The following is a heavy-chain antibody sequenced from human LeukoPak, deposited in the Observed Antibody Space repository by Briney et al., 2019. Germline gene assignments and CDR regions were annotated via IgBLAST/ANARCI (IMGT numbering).Heavy chain of an antibody. CDR1: GFTFSSYG. Sequence: AGGSLRLSCAASGFTFSSYGMHWVRQAPGKGLEWVSYISSSGSTIYYADSVKGRFTISRDNAKNTLFLQMNSLGAEDSAVYYCARGNFYSGSGSSPLDYWGQGTLVTVSS. J-gene: IGHJ4*02. CDR2: ISSSGSTI. D-gene: IGHD3-10*01. V-gene: IGHV3-48*04. CDR3: ARGNFYSGSGSSPLDY.